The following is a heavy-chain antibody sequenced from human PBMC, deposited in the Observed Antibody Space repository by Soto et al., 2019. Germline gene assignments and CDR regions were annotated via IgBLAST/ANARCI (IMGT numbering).Heavy chain of an antibody. Sequence: QVQLVESGGGVVQPGRSLRLSCAASGFTFSSYGMHWVRQAPGKGLEWVAVISYDGSNKYYADSVKGRFTISRDNSKNTLYLQMNSLRAEDTAVYYCAKDHFPLGVAEDAFDIWGQGTMVTVSS. J-gene: IGHJ3*02. CDR1: GFTFSSYG. CDR2: ISYDGSNK. V-gene: IGHV3-30*18. D-gene: IGHD2-8*01. CDR3: AKDHFPLGVAEDAFDI.